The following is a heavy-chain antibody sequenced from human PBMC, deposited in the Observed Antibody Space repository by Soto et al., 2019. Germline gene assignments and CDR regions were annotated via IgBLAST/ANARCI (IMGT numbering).Heavy chain of an antibody. CDR1: GYTFTSYA. J-gene: IGHJ6*04. D-gene: IGHD3-10*01. V-gene: IGHV1-3*01. CDR3: ARDWEQITMVRGVIITGINV. Sequence: ASVKVSCKASGYTFTSYAMHWVRQAPGQRLEWMGWINAGNGNTKYSQKFQGRVTITRDTSASTAYMELSSLRSEDTAVYYCARDWEQITMVRGVIITGINVWGKGTTVTVSS. CDR2: INAGNGNT.